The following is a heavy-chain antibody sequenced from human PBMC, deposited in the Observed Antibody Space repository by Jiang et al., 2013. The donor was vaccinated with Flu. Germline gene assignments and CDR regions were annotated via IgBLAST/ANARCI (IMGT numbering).Heavy chain of an antibody. CDR2: ISGSGGST. CDR1: GFTFSSYA. D-gene: IGHD3-22*01. CDR3: AKDLITMIVVADGTFDI. V-gene: IGHV3-23*01. Sequence: ASGFTFSSYAMSWVRQAPGKGLEWVSAISGSGGSTYYADSVKGRFTISRDNSKNTLYLQMNSLRAEDTAVYYCAKDLITMIVVADGTFDIWGQGTMVTVSS. J-gene: IGHJ3*02.